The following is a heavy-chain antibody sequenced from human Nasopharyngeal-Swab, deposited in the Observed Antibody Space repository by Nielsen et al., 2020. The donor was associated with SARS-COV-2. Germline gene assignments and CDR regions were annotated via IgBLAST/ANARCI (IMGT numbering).Heavy chain of an antibody. CDR2: INTDGRRT. Sequence: GGSLRLSCAASGFSFSTFWMHWVRQVPGEGLVWVSRINTDGRRTNYAESVKGRFTISRDNVKNMLYPQMNSLRAEDTAVYYCAKDYYDSSGYLEYYFDYWGQGTLVTVSS. CDR3: AKDYYDSSGYLEYYFDY. J-gene: IGHJ4*02. V-gene: IGHV3-74*01. CDR1: GFSFSTFW. D-gene: IGHD3-22*01.